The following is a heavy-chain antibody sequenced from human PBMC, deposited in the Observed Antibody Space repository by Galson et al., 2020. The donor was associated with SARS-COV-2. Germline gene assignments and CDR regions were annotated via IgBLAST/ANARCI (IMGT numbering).Heavy chain of an antibody. CDR2: INHSGST. CDR1: GGSFSGYY. J-gene: IGHJ6*03. CDR3: ARNPVYYYYYMDV. V-gene: IGHV4-34*01. Sequence: SETLSLTCAVYGGSFSGYYWSWIRQPPGKGLEWIGEINHSGSTNYNPSLKSRVTISVDTPKNQFSLKLSSVTAADTAVYYCARNPVYYYYYMDVWGKGTTVTISS.